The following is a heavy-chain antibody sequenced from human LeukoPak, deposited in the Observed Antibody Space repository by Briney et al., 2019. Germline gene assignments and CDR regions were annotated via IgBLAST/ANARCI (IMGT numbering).Heavy chain of an antibody. V-gene: IGHV4-4*09. CDR1: GGSISSYY. CDR3: ARHLHYYDSSGYYDY. J-gene: IGHJ4*02. Sequence: PSETLSLTCTVSGGSISSYYWSWIRQPPGKGLEWIGYIYTSGSTNYNPSLKSRVTISVDTSKNQFSLKRSSVTAADTAVYYCARHLHYYDSSGYYDYWGQGTLVTVSS. D-gene: IGHD3-22*01. CDR2: IYTSGST.